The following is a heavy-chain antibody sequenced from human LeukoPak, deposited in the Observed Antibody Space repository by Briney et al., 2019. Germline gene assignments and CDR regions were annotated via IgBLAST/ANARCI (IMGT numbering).Heavy chain of an antibody. CDR3: AREEGATQDAN. CDR2: IIHSGST. D-gene: IGHD1-26*01. J-gene: IGHJ4*02. Sequence: SETLSLTCAVYGGSFSGYYWSWIRQPPGKGLEWIGEIIHSGSTNYNPSLKSRVTISVDTSRNQFSLRLSSVTAADTAVYYCAREEGATQDANWGQGTLVLVSS. CDR1: GGSFSGYY. V-gene: IGHV4-34*12.